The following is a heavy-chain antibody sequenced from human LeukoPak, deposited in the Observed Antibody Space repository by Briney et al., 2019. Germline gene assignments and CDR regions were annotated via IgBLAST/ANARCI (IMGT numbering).Heavy chain of an antibody. Sequence: ASVKVSCKASGYTFTSYYMHWVRQAPGQGLEWMGIINPSGGSTSYAQKFQGRVTMTRDTSTSTVYMELSSLRSDDTAVYYCARGQVVVITTPFGMDVWGQGTTVTVSS. J-gene: IGHJ6*02. CDR2: INPSGGST. CDR3: ARGQVVVITTPFGMDV. V-gene: IGHV1-46*01. D-gene: IGHD3-22*01. CDR1: GYTFTSYY.